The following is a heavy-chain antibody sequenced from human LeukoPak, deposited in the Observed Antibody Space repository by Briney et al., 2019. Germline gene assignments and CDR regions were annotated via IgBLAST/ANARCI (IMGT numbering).Heavy chain of an antibody. CDR1: GFAFDDYA. CDR2: IKQDGSEK. J-gene: IGHJ4*02. V-gene: IGHV3-7*01. CDR3: ARDRVRPGGYSYGYVPYSFDY. Sequence: PGGSLRLSCAASGFAFDDYAMHWVRQAPGKGLEWVANIKQDGSEKYYVDSVKGRFTISRDNAKNSLYLQMNSLRAEDTAVYYCARDRVRPGGYSYGYVPYSFDYWGQGTLVTVSS. D-gene: IGHD5-18*01.